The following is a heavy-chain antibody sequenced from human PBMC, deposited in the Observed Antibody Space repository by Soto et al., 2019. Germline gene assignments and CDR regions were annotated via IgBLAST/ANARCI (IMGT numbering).Heavy chain of an antibody. CDR2: ISSSSSYI. D-gene: IGHD3-3*01. V-gene: IGHV3-21*01. CDR1: GFTFSSYS. J-gene: IGHJ6*03. Sequence: EVQLVESGGGLVKPGGSLRLSCAASGFTFSSYSMNWVRQAPGKGLEWVSSISSSSSYIYYAYSVKGRFTISRDNAKNSLYLQMNSLSAEDTAVYYCARGSVSIIGVEAPYYYMDVWGKGTTVTVSS. CDR3: ARGSVSIIGVEAPYYYMDV.